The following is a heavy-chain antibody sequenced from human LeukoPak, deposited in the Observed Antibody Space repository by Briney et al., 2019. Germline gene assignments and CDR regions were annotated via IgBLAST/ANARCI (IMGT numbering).Heavy chain of an antibody. CDR3: ARHGGFRICSSTSCYGHYGMNV. J-gene: IGHJ6*02. V-gene: IGHV4-4*07. Sequence: SETLSLTCTVSGGSISIYYWNWIRQPAGKGLEWIGRIFTSGITNYDPSLKSRVTMSVDTSKNQFSLNLSSVTAADTAVYYCARHGGFRICSSTSCYGHYGMNVWGQGTTVTVSS. CDR1: GGSISIYY. CDR2: IFTSGIT. D-gene: IGHD2-2*01.